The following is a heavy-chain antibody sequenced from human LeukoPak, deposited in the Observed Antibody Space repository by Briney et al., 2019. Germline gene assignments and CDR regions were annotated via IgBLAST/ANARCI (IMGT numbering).Heavy chain of an antibody. J-gene: IGHJ2*01. CDR1: GFTVSSKY. Sequence: GGSLRLSCAASGFTVSSKYMSWVRQAPGKGLEWVSVIYASGTTYYADSVKDRFTISRDKSKNTLYLQMNSLRADDTAVYYCARGPRSDWYFDLWGRGILVIVSS. V-gene: IGHV3-53*01. CDR3: ARGPRSDWYFDL. CDR2: IYASGTT.